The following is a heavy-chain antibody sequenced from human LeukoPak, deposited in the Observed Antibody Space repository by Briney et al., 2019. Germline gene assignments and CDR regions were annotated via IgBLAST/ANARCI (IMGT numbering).Heavy chain of an antibody. CDR1: GVTFDDYC. CDR3: ARDLSSNWYNFAY. J-gene: IGHJ4*02. V-gene: IGHV3-20*04. Sequence: GGALRLSCVDSGVTFDDYCMSWGRQLPGEGLEWGAGINWDGGSTFYADSVKGRFIISRDNAKNSLFLQMNSLRVEDTALYYCARDLSSNWYNFAYWGQGTLVTVSS. CDR2: INWDGGST. D-gene: IGHD6-13*01.